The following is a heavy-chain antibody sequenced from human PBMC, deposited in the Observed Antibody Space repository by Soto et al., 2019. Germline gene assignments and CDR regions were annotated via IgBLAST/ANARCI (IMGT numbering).Heavy chain of an antibody. CDR3: TRPPITYYYGMDV. J-gene: IGHJ6*02. CDR2: IRSKANSYAT. CDR1: GFTFSGSA. V-gene: IGHV3-73*01. Sequence: EVQLVESGGGLVQPGGSLKLSCAASGFTFSGSAMHWVRQASGKGLEWVGRIRSKANSYATAYAASVKGRFTISRDDSKSTAYMQMNSLKTEDTAVYYCTRPPITYYYGMDVWGQGTTVTVSS.